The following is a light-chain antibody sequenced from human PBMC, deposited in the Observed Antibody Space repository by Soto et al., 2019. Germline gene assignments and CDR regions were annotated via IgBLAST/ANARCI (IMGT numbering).Light chain of an antibody. CDR2: SAS. J-gene: IGKJ1*01. Sequence: EIVLTQSPGTLSLSPGERATLSCRASQTFSSSHLAWYQQKPGQAPRLIIYSASTRATGIPDRFSGSGSGTDFSLTISMLEPEDFAVYYCHQYDTAPRTFGQGTKVDIK. CDR3: HQYDTAPRT. V-gene: IGKV3-20*01. CDR1: QTFSSSH.